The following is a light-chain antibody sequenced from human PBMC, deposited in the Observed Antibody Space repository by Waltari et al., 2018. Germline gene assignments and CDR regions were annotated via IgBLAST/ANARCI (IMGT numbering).Light chain of an antibody. CDR1: QSVSSY. Sequence: EIVLTQSPATLSLSPGERATLSCRASQSVSSYLAWYQQKPGQAPRHLNYDASTRATGIPARFSGSGSETDFTLTIRSLEPEDFAVYYCEQRSNRPPGLPFGGGTKVEIK. CDR3: EQRSNRPPGLP. CDR2: DAS. J-gene: IGKJ4*01. V-gene: IGKV3-11*01.